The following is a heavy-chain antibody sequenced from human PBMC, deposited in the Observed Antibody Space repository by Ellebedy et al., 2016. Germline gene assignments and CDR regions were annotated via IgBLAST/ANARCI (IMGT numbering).Heavy chain of an antibody. Sequence: SETLSLTCAISGDSVSTNGWNWIRQSPSRGLEWLGRTYYTSKWNNDYAVSVKSRITINPDTSKNQIPLQLDSVTPEDTAVYYCAKGWLRGWFDPWGQGTLVTVSS. V-gene: IGHV6-1*01. CDR1: GDSVSTNG. J-gene: IGHJ5*02. CDR3: AKGWLRGWFDP. CDR2: TYYTSKWNN. D-gene: IGHD5-12*01.